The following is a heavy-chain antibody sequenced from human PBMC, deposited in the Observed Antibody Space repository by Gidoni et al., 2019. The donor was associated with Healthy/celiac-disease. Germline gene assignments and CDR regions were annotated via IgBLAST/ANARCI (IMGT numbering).Heavy chain of an antibody. CDR3: AKDGGGSCYGMDV. Sequence: QVQLVESGGGVVQPGRSLRLSCAASGFPFSSYGMHWVRQAPGKGLEWVAVISYDGSNKYYADSVKGRFTISRDNSKNTLYLQMNSLRAEDTAVYYCAKDGGGSCYGMDVWGQGTTVTVSS. CDR2: ISYDGSNK. J-gene: IGHJ6*02. D-gene: IGHD2-15*01. V-gene: IGHV3-30*18. CDR1: GFPFSSYG.